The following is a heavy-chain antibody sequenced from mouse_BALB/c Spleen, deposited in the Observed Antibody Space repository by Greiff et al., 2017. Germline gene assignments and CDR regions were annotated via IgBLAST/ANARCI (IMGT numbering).Heavy chain of an antibody. Sequence: VQLQQSGPELVKPGASVRISCKASGYTFTSYYIHWVKQRPGQGLEWIGWIYPGNVNTKYNEKFKGKATLTADKSSSTAYMQLSSLTSEDSAVYFCAKITTVVANDYWYFDVWGAGTTVTVSS. CDR3: AKITTVVANDYWYFDV. CDR1: GYTFTSYY. J-gene: IGHJ1*01. V-gene: IGHV1S56*01. CDR2: IYPGNVNT. D-gene: IGHD1-1*01.